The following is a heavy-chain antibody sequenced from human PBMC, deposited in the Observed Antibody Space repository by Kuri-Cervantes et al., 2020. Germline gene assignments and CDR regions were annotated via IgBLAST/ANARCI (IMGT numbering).Heavy chain of an antibody. Sequence: GGSLRLSCAASGLTFSSYAMHWVRQAPGKGLEWVAVISYDGSNKYYADSVKGRFTISRDNSKNTLYLQMNSLRAEDTAVYYCARGTGRGLDYWGQGTLVTVSS. V-gene: IGHV3-30-3*01. D-gene: IGHD3/OR15-3a*01. J-gene: IGHJ4*02. CDR1: GLTFSSYA. CDR2: ISYDGSNK. CDR3: ARGTGRGLDY.